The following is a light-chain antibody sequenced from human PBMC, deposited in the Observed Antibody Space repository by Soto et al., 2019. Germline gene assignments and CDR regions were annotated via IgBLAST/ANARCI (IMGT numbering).Light chain of an antibody. Sequence: AIRMTQSPSSLSASTGDRVTITCRASQDISSYLAWYQQKPGKAPNLLIYTASTLQSGVPSRFSGSGSGTDFTLTISSLPSEDSATYYCQQYYSYPWTFGQGTKVEIK. V-gene: IGKV1-8*01. CDR3: QQYYSYPWT. CDR2: TAS. CDR1: QDISSY. J-gene: IGKJ1*01.